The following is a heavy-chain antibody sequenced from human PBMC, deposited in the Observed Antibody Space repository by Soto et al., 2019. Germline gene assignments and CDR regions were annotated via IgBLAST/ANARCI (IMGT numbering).Heavy chain of an antibody. CDR2: ISSDGTNK. J-gene: IGHJ4*02. CDR1: EFTFSTYA. Sequence: PGGSLRLSCAASEFTFSTYAMHWVRQAPGKGLEWVSVISSDGTNKYYADSVKGRFTISRDNTKDTLSLQMNSLRGEDTAVYYCARAITVVAPVDYWGQGILVTVS. D-gene: IGHD2-15*01. CDR3: ARAITVVAPVDY. V-gene: IGHV3-30*01.